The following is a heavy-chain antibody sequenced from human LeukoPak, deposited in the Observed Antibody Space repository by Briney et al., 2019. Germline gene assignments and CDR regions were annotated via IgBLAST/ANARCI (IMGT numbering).Heavy chain of an antibody. CDR3: ARVGSGGAWFDF. J-gene: IGHJ4*02. Sequence: SETLSLTCAVYGGSFSGYYWSWIRQPPGKGLEWIGEINHSGSTNYNPSLKSRVTISVDTSKNQLSLTLTSVTAADTAVYCARVGSGGAWFDFWGQGTLVSVSS. D-gene: IGHD6-19*01. V-gene: IGHV4-34*01. CDR1: GGSFSGYY. CDR2: INHSGST.